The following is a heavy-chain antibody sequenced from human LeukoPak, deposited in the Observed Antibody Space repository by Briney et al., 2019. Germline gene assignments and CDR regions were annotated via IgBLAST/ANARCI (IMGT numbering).Heavy chain of an antibody. CDR1: GYTFTSYG. Sequence: WASVKVSCKASGYTFTSYGISWVRQAPGQGLEWMGWISAYNGNTNYAQKLQGRVTMTTDTSTSTAYMELRSLRSDDTAVYYCARCGSSWYVLPHYYYYYMDVWGKGTTVTISS. V-gene: IGHV1-18*01. J-gene: IGHJ6*03. CDR3: ARCGSSWYVLPHYYYYYMDV. D-gene: IGHD6-13*01. CDR2: ISAYNGNT.